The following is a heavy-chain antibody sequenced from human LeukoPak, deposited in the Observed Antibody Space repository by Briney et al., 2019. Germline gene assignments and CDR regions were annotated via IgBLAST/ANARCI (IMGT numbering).Heavy chain of an antibody. D-gene: IGHD6-13*01. CDR1: GYTFGNHG. J-gene: IGHJ5*01. CDR2: ISGYNGNT. Sequence: GASVKVSCKASGYTFGNHGISWVRQAPGQGLEWMGWISGYNGNTDYAQNFQGRVTMTTDTSTSTAYMGLRSLRSDDTAVYYCARDQSVVAYSSTWFDYWGQGTLVTVSS. CDR3: ARDQSVVAYSSTWFDY. V-gene: IGHV1-18*01.